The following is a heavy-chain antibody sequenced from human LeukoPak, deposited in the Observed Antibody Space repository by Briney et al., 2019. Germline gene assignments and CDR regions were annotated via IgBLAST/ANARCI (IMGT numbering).Heavy chain of an antibody. CDR2: INHSGST. Sequence: SETLSLTCAVYGGSFSGYYWSWIRQPPGKGLGWIGEINHSGSTNYNPSLKSRVTISVDTSKNQFSLKLSSVTAADTAVYYCARVHRYSSGWSHVRPYSWFDPWGQGTLVTVSS. V-gene: IGHV4-34*01. CDR3: ARVHRYSSGWSHVRPYSWFDP. CDR1: GGSFSGYY. J-gene: IGHJ5*02. D-gene: IGHD6-19*01.